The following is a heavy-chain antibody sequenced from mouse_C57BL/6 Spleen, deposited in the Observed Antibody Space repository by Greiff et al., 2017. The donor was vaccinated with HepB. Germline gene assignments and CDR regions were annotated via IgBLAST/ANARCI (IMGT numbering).Heavy chain of an antibody. J-gene: IGHJ2*01. V-gene: IGHV1-64*01. D-gene: IGHD2-1*01. CDR3: ARGIYYGNAGFDY. CDR2: IHPNSGST. Sequence: QVQLKQPGAELVKPGASVKLSCKASGYTFTSYWMHWVKQRPGQGLEWIGMIHPNSGSTNYNEKFKSKATLTVDKSSSTAYMQLSSLTSEDSAVYYCARGIYYGNAGFDYWGQGTTLTVSS. CDR1: GYTFTSYW.